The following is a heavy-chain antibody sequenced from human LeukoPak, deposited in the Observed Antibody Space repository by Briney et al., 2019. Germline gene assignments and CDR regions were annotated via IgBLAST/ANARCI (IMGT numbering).Heavy chain of an antibody. J-gene: IGHJ4*02. D-gene: IGHD5-12*01. V-gene: IGHV4-59*01. CDR1: GGSISSYY. CDR2: IYYSGST. Sequence: PSETLSLTCNVSGGSISSYYWSWIRQPPGKGLEWIGYIYYSGSTSYNPALKSRVTISVDTSKNQFSLKLSSVTAADTAVYYCARVSNSGYDLDYWGQGTLVTVSS. CDR3: ARVSNSGYDLDY.